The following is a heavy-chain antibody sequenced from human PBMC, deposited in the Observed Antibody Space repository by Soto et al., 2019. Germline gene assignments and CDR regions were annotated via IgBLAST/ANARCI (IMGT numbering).Heavy chain of an antibody. CDR1: GYAFTTYG. D-gene: IGHD1-1*01. J-gene: IGHJ4*02. CDR3: ARGRYGDY. CDR2: ISAHNGNT. V-gene: IGHV1-18*01. Sequence: QVHLVQSGAEVKKPGASVKVSCKGSGYAFTTYGITWVRQAPGQGLEWMGWISAHNGNTNYAQKLQGRVTVTRDTSTSTAYMELRSLRSGDTAAYYCARGRYGDYWGQGALVTVSS.